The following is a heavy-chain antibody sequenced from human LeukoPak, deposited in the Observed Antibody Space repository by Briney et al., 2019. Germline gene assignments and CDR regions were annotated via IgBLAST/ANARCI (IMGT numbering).Heavy chain of an antibody. CDR1: GGSFSGYY. CDR3: ARLIRDYGDYYYYYMDV. Sequence: SETLSLTCAVYGGSFSGYYWSWIRQPPGKGLEWIGEINHSGSTNYNPSLKSRVTISVDTSKNQFSLKLSSVTAADTAVYYCARLIRDYGDYYYYYMDVWGKGTTVTISS. CDR2: INHSGST. D-gene: IGHD3-16*01. V-gene: IGHV4-34*01. J-gene: IGHJ6*03.